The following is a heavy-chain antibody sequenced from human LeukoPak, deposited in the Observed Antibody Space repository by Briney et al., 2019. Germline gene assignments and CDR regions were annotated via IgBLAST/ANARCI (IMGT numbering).Heavy chain of an antibody. J-gene: IGHJ3*02. CDR3: ARLTMIVVVIRGDAFDI. V-gene: IGHV3-7*01. Sequence: PGGSLRLSCAASGFTFSSYWMSWVRQAPGKGLEWVANTKQDGSEKYYEDSVKGRFTISRDNAKNSLYLQMNSLRAEDTAVYYCARLTMIVVVIRGDAFDIWDQGTMVTVSS. CDR2: TKQDGSEK. D-gene: IGHD3-22*01. CDR1: GFTFSSYW.